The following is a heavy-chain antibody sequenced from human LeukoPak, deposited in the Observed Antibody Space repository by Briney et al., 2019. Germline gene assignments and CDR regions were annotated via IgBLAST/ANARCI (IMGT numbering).Heavy chain of an antibody. CDR1: GFTFSNYA. V-gene: IGHV3-30-3*01. J-gene: IGHJ4*02. CDR3: ARGGPYSSAWPGRFLDH. CDR2: ISDDGSRQ. Sequence: PGGSLRLSCAATGFTFSNYAIHWGRQAPGKWLEWVAFISDDGSRQHYADSVRGRFTIARHIAENSLYLQMNSLRAEDTAVYYCARGGPYSSAWPGRFLDHWGQGTLVTVSS. D-gene: IGHD6-19*01.